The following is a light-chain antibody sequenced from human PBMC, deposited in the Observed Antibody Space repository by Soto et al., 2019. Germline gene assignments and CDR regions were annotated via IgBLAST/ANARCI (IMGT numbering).Light chain of an antibody. CDR1: QSINSD. V-gene: IGKV3-15*01. Sequence: EIVMTQSPATLSVSPGERATLSCRASQSINSDLAWYQQKPGQSPRLLFYDAFTRATGIPARFNGSASGTEFTLTINGLQSEDFAVYYCQQYSNWSPLTFGGGTKVEI. J-gene: IGKJ4*01. CDR2: DAF. CDR3: QQYSNWSPLT.